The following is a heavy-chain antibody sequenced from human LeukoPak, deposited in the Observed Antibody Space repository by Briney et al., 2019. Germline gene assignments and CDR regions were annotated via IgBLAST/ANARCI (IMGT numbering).Heavy chain of an antibody. Sequence: GGSLRLSCAASGFTFSDYYMSWIRQAPGKGLEWVSYISSSGSTIYYADSVKGRFTISRDNAKNSLYLQMNSLRAEDTAVYYCARGEDTMIVVVTPFDYWGQGTLVTVSS. CDR3: ARGEDTMIVVVTPFDY. D-gene: IGHD3-22*01. CDR1: GFTFSDYY. CDR2: ISSSGSTI. V-gene: IGHV3-11*01. J-gene: IGHJ4*02.